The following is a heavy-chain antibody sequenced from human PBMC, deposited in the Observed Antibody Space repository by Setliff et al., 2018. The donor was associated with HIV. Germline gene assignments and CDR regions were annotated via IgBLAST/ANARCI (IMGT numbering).Heavy chain of an antibody. J-gene: IGHJ6*03. V-gene: IGHV4-39*02. CDR1: GGSISNSNYF. CDR2: IYSSGST. Sequence: PSETLSLTCTVSGGSISNSNYFWGWIRHPPGKGLEWIGRIYSSGSTYYQPSLQGRVSMSIDSSKNHFSLSLRYVTAADTAVYYCARGSRQLTIFGVVFKTNYYFMDVWGKGTAVTVS. D-gene: IGHD3-3*01. CDR3: ARGSRQLTIFGVVFKTNYYFMDV.